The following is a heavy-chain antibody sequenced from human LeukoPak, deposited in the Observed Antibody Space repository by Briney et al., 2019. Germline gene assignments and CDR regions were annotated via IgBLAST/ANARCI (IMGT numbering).Heavy chain of an antibody. CDR2: ISGSGGST. CDR3: AKYSNYYYYYYMDV. V-gene: IGHV3-23*01. D-gene: IGHD4-11*01. J-gene: IGHJ6*03. Sequence: GGSLRLSCAASGFTFSSYAMSWVRQAPGKGLGWVSAISGSGGSTYYADSVKGRFAISRDNSKNTLYLQMNSLRAEDTAVYYCAKYSNYYYYYYMDVWGKGTTVTVSS. CDR1: GFTFSSYA.